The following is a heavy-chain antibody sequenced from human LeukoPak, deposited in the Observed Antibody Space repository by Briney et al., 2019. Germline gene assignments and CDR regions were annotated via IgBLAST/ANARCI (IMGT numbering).Heavy chain of an antibody. J-gene: IGHJ5*02. Sequence: GGSLRLSCAASGFSFSSYWMHWVRQAPGKGLEWVSYISSSSSTIYYADSVKGRFTISRDNARNSLYLQMNSLRDEDTGVYYCARAGFTSGWYDRWGQGTLVTVSS. CDR1: GFSFSSYW. V-gene: IGHV3-48*02. D-gene: IGHD3-3*01. CDR3: ARAGFTSGWYDR. CDR2: ISSSSSTI.